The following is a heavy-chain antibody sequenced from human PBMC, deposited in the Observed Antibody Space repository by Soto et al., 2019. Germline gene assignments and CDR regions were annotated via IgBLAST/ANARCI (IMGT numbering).Heavy chain of an antibody. CDR1: GFTFSSYA. V-gene: IGHV3-23*01. CDR2: ISGSGGST. D-gene: IGHD6-13*01. Sequence: EVQLLESGGGLVQPGGSLRLSCAASGFTFSSYAMSWVRQAPGKGLEWVSAISGSGGSTYYADSVKGRFTISRDNSKNTLYVQMNSLRAEDTAVYYCAKAREHRYSSHANDYYGYYMDLWGKGTTVTVSS. J-gene: IGHJ6*03. CDR3: AKAREHRYSSHANDYYGYYMDL.